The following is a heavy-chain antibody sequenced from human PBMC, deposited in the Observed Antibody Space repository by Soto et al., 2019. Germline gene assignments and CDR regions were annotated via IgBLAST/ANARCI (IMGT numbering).Heavy chain of an antibody. J-gene: IGHJ6*02. V-gene: IGHV4-34*01. D-gene: IGHD2-2*01. CDR3: ARGYNVVVPAANYYYYGMDV. Sequence: SETLSLTCAVYGGSFSGYYWSWICQPPGKGLEWIGEINHSGSTNYNPSLKSRVTISVDTSKNQFSLKLSSVTAADTAVYYCARGYNVVVPAANYYYYGMDVWGQGTTVTVSS. CDR2: INHSGST. CDR1: GGSFSGYY.